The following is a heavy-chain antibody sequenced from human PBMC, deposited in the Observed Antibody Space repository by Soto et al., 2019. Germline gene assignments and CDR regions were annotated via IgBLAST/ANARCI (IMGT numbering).Heavy chain of an antibody. Sequence: QVKLVQSGGDVKQPGASVKVSCKTSGYTCTSYGISWVRQDPGQGLEWMGWISGYNGDTKYVQTFQGRVTLTTETSKNTDYMEVRSLRSDDTSVYYCARDWVGDLAYWVQGTLVTVSS. CDR2: ISGYNGDT. V-gene: IGHV1-18*01. CDR1: GYTCTSYG. D-gene: IGHD4-17*01. CDR3: ARDWVGDLAY. J-gene: IGHJ4*02.